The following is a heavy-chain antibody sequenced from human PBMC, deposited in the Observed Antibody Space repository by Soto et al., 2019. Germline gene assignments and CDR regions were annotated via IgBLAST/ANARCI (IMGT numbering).Heavy chain of an antibody. J-gene: IGHJ4*02. D-gene: IGHD3-22*01. V-gene: IGHV3-23*01. Sequence: GGSLRLSCAASGFTFSNYGMSWVRQAPGKGLEWVSAISGGGGNTYYADSVKGRFTISRDNSKNTLYLQMNSLRAEDTAVYYCPKWEYYDIWGQGTPVTVSS. CDR2: ISGGGGNT. CDR1: GFTFSNYG. CDR3: PKWEYYDI.